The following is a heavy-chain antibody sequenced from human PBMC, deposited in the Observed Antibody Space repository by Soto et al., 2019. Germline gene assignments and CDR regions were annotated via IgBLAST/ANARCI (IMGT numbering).Heavy chain of an antibody. D-gene: IGHD3-3*01. J-gene: IGHJ6*02. CDR1: GFTFSSYA. CDR3: AKARHDVAYGMDV. V-gene: IGHV3-23*01. Sequence: GESLKISCAASGFTFSSYAMNWVRQAPGEGLEWVSGISGSGGSTYYADSVKGRFTISRDNSKNTLHLQMNSLRDEDTAVYYCAKARHDVAYGMDVWGQGTTVTVSS. CDR2: ISGSGGST.